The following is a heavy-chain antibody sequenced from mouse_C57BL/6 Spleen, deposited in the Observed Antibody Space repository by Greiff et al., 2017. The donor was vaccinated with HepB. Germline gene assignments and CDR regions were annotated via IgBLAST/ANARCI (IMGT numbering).Heavy chain of an antibody. CDR2: ISSGSSTI. CDR1: GFTFSDYG. Sequence: EVQLVESGGGFVKPGGSLKLSCAASGFTFSDYGMHWVRQAPEKGLEWVAYISSGSSTIYYADTVKGRFTISRDNAKNTLFLQMTSLRSEDTAMYYCARDYYGPSYYFDYWGQGTTLTVSS. CDR3: ARDYYGPSYYFDY. J-gene: IGHJ2*01. D-gene: IGHD1-1*01. V-gene: IGHV5-17*01.